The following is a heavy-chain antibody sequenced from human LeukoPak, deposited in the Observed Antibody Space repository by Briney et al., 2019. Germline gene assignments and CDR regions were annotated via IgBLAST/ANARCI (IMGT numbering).Heavy chain of an antibody. D-gene: IGHD4-17*01. CDR3: ARETDGDYVAAFDI. CDR1: EDSFTNYW. V-gene: IGHV5-51*01. J-gene: IGHJ3*02. CDR2: IYPGDSDT. Sequence: GESLKISCKGSEDSFTNYWIGWVRQMPGKGLEWMGIIYPGDSDTRYSPSFQGQVTISADKSISTAYLQWSSLKASDTAMYYCARETDGDYVAAFDIWGQGTMVTVSS.